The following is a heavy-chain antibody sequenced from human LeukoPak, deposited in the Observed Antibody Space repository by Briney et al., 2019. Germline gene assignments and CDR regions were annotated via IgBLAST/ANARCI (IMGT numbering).Heavy chain of an antibody. CDR2: IDPNSGGT. V-gene: IGHV1-2*02. CDR3: ARGRMGGGNDY. D-gene: IGHD2-15*01. CDR1: GYTFSVYY. Sequence: ASMKVSCKASGYTFSVYYMHWVRQAPGQGLEWMGWIDPNSGGTNYGQKFQGGVTMTRDTSISTVYMELNSLRSDDTAVYYCARGRMGGGNDYWGQGTLVTVSS. J-gene: IGHJ4*02.